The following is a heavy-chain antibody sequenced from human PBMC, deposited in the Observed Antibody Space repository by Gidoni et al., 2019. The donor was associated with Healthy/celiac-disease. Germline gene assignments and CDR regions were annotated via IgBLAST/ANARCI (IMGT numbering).Heavy chain of an antibody. D-gene: IGHD2-21*02. CDR1: GFTVSSYA. Sequence: EVQLLESGGGLVQPGGSLRLSCAASGFTVSSYAMSWVRQAPGKGLEWVSAISGSGGSTYYADSVKGRFTISRDNSKNTLYLQMNSLRAEDTAVYYCAKWGRLSVTGGGFDYWGQGTLVTVSS. V-gene: IGHV3-23*01. CDR2: ISGSGGST. CDR3: AKWGRLSVTGGGFDY. J-gene: IGHJ4*02.